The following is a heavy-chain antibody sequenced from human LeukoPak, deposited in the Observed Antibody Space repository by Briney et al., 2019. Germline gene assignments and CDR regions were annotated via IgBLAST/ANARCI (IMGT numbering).Heavy chain of an antibody. D-gene: IGHD3-10*01. J-gene: IGHJ4*02. CDR1: GYTFSNYW. V-gene: IGHV5-51*01. Sequence: GESLKISCKGFGYTFSNYWIGWVRQMPGKGLEWMGIIYPDDSDTRYSASFQGQVTISADKSITTAFLQWSSLKASDTAMYYCAIFGDKYGSGSYGDSWGQGTLVTVSS. CDR3: AIFGDKYGSGSYGDS. CDR2: IYPDDSDT.